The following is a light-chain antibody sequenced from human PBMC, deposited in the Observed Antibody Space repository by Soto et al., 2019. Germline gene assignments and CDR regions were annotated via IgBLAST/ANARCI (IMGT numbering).Light chain of an antibody. J-gene: IGKJ4*01. Sequence: ETVMMQSPATLSVSPGERATLSCRASQSVSSKLAWYQQKPGQAPRLLMYGASTRATGVPARFSGSGSGTEFTLTISSLQSEDFAVYYCQQYNNWPFTFGGGTKVEIK. CDR1: QSVSSK. CDR3: QQYNNWPFT. CDR2: GAS. V-gene: IGKV3-15*01.